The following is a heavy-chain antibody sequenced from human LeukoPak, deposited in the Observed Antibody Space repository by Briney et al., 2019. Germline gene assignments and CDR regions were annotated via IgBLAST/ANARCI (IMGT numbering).Heavy chain of an antibody. CDR2: IYDSGST. CDR1: GGSISSYY. Sequence: SETLSLTCTVSGGSISSYYWSWIRQPPGKGLEWIGYIYDSGSTNYNPSLKSRVTISVDTSKNQFSLRLSSVTAADTVVYYCARHMYSGRYYGTDYWGQGTLVTVSS. CDR3: ARHMYSGRYYGTDY. D-gene: IGHD1-26*01. J-gene: IGHJ4*02. V-gene: IGHV4-59*08.